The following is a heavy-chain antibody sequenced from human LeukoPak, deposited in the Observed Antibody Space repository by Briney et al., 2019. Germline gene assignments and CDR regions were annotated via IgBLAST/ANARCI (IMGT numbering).Heavy chain of an antibody. V-gene: IGHV1-18*01. Sequence: GASVKVSCKASGYAFRTYGISWVRQAVGQGLEWMGWISVYNDDTHYAQKFQGRLSMTTDTSRSTVYMELRSLRSDDTAVYFCARPTQLPSEYFNGMDVWGQGTTVTVSS. CDR2: ISVYNDDT. J-gene: IGHJ6*02. CDR3: ARPTQLPSEYFNGMDV. CDR1: GYAFRTYG. D-gene: IGHD5-24*01.